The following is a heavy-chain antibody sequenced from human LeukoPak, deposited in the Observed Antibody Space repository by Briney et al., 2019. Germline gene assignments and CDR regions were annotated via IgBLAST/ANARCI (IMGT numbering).Heavy chain of an antibody. V-gene: IGHV4-59*01. D-gene: IGHD1-26*01. CDR3: ASGGSVGATVFDY. Sequence: SETLSLTCTVSGGSISSYYWSWIWQPPGKGLEWIGYIYYSGSTNYNPSLKSRVTISVDTSKNQFSLKLSSVTAADTAVYYCASGGSVGATVFDYWGQGTLVTVSS. CDR2: IYYSGST. CDR1: GGSISSYY. J-gene: IGHJ4*02.